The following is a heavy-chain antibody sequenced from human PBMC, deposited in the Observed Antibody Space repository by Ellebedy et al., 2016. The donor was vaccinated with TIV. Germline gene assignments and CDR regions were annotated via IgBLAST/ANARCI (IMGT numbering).Heavy chain of an antibody. J-gene: IGHJ4*02. Sequence: SETLSLTCAISGDSVSSNSAAWNWIRQSPSRGLEWLGRTYYRSKWYNDYAVSVKSRISINLDTAKNQFSLQLNSVTPEDTAVYYCAREVIQTGDLDYWGQGTLVTVSS. D-gene: IGHD7-27*01. CDR1: GDSVSSNSAA. V-gene: IGHV6-1*01. CDR2: TYYRSKWYN. CDR3: AREVIQTGDLDY.